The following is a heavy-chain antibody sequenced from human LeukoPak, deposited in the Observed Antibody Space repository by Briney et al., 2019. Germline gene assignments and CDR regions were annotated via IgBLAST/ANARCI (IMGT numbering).Heavy chain of an antibody. CDR1: GYTFTTYN. V-gene: IGHV1-18*01. D-gene: IGHD3-22*01. Sequence: ASVKVSCKASGYTFTTYNINWVRQAPGQGLEWMGWISGYNGNTNYAQKLQGRGIMTTDTSTSTAYMELRSLKSDDTAVYYCASLKNYYGSSGYLVTDAFDIWGQGTMVTVSS. J-gene: IGHJ3*02. CDR3: ASLKNYYGSSGYLVTDAFDI. CDR2: ISGYNGNT.